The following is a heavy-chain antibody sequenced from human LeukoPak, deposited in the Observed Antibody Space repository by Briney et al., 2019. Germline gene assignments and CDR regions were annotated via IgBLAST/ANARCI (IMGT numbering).Heavy chain of an antibody. D-gene: IGHD5-24*01. CDR3: ARLDEAFDN. Sequence: GSLRLSWTASGFSFSRYWLSWVRQAPGKGLEWVANIKFDGNEKYYVDSVKGRFTISRDNAKNSLYLQMNSLRAEDTAIYYCARLDEAFDNWGQGTLVTVSS. V-gene: IGHV3-7*01. CDR2: IKFDGNEK. CDR1: GFSFSRYW. J-gene: IGHJ4*02.